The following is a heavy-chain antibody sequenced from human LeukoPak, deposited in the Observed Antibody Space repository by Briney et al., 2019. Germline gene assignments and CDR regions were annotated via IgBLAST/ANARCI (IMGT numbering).Heavy chain of an antibody. CDR2: ISAYNGNT. Sequence: ASVKVFCKASGYTFTSYGISWVRQAPGQGLEWMGWISAYNGNTNYAQKLQGRVTMTTDTSTSTAYMELRSLRSDDTAVYYCARVGYCSGGSCYSSYYYYGMDVWGQGTTVTVSS. J-gene: IGHJ6*02. CDR1: GYTFTSYG. CDR3: ARVGYCSGGSCYSSYYYYGMDV. D-gene: IGHD2-15*01. V-gene: IGHV1-18*01.